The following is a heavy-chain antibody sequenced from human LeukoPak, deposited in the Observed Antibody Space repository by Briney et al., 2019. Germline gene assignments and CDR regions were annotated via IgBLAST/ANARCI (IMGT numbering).Heavy chain of an antibody. CDR1: GYTFTSYG. J-gene: IGHJ4*02. CDR2: ISAYNGNT. Sequence: ASVTVSCKASGYTFTSYGISWVRQAPGQGLEWMGWISAYNGNTNYAQKLQGRVTMTTDTSTSTAYMELRSLRSDDTAVYYCARISVGATTGRFDYWGQGTLVTVSS. D-gene: IGHD1-26*01. CDR3: ARISVGATTGRFDY. V-gene: IGHV1-18*01.